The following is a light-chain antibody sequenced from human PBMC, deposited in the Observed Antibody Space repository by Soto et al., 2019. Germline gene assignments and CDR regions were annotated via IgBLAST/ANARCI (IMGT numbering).Light chain of an antibody. Sequence: DIQMTQSPSSLSASVGDRVTITCRASQGISTYLNWYQQKPGKAPKLLIYAASSLQSGVQSRFSGSGSETDFTLTISSLQPEDFATYSCQQSYSTTWTFGQGTKV. CDR3: QQSYSTTWT. V-gene: IGKV1-39*01. J-gene: IGKJ1*01. CDR1: QGISTY. CDR2: AAS.